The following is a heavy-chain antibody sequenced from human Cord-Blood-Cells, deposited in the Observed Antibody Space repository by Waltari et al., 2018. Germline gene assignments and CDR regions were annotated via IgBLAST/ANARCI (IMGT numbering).Heavy chain of an antibody. CDR1: GGTFSSYT. CDR3: ARKNLDGDAFDI. J-gene: IGHJ3*02. CDR2: SIPILGIA. Sequence: QVQLVQSGAEVKKPGSSVKVSCKASGGTFSSYTISLVRQAPGQGLEWMGRSIPILGIANYAQKFQGRVTITADKSTSTAYMELSSLRSEDTAVYYCARKNLDGDAFDIWGQGTMVTVSS. V-gene: IGHV1-69*02. D-gene: IGHD1-7*01.